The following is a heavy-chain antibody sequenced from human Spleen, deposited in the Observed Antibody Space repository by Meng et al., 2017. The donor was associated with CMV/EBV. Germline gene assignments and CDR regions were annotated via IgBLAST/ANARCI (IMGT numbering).Heavy chain of an antibody. CDR1: GYTFTSYA. CDR3: ARGSAARLYSAYYYYYGMDV. Sequence: ASVKVSCKASGYTFTSYAMHWVRQAPGQRLEWMGWSNAGNGNTKYSQEFQGRVTITRDTSASTAYMELRSLRSDDTAVYYCARGSAARLYSAYYYYYGMDVWGQGTTVTVSS. J-gene: IGHJ6*02. D-gene: IGHD6-6*01. V-gene: IGHV1-3*02. CDR2: SNAGNGNT.